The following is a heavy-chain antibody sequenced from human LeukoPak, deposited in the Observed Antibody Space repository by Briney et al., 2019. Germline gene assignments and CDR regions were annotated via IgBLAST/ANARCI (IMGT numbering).Heavy chain of an antibody. CDR3: ARSVEGSFDY. D-gene: IGHD6-19*01. CDR2: INSIRTV. J-gene: IGHJ4*02. Sequence: PGGSLRLSCAASGFTFSPYSINWIRQAPGRGLEWISYINSIRTVYYADSVEGRFTISRDNAQNSAYLQLNSLRVEDTAVYYCARSVEGSFDYWGQGTLVTVSS. CDR1: GFTFSPYS. V-gene: IGHV3-48*01.